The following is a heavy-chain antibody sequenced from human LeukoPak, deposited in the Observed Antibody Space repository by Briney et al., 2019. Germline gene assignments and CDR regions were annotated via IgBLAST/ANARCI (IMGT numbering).Heavy chain of an antibody. CDR1: GFTFSSYG. CDR2: ISYDGSNK. Sequence: GGSLRLSCAASGFTFSSYGMHWVRQAPGKGLEWVAVISYDGSNKYYADSVKGRFTISRDNSKNTLYLQMNSLRAEDTAVYYCAKDLRYYYDSSGSQGAPFFDYWGQGTLVTVSS. V-gene: IGHV3-30*18. J-gene: IGHJ4*02. D-gene: IGHD3-22*01. CDR3: AKDLRYYYDSSGSQGAPFFDY.